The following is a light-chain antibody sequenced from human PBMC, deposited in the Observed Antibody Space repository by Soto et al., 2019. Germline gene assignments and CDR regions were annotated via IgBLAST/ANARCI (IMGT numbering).Light chain of an antibody. CDR1: QSVSSN. CDR3: QQYGSSPWT. V-gene: IGKV3-20*01. J-gene: IGKJ1*01. CDR2: GAS. Sequence: EIVLTQSPATLCLSPGERATLSCRASQSVSSNLAWYQQKPGQAPRLLIYGASSRATGIPDRFSGSGSGTDFTLTISRLEPEDFAVYYCQQYGSSPWTFGQGTKVDI.